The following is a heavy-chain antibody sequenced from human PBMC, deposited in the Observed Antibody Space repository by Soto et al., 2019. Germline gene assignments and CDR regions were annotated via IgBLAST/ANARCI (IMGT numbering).Heavy chain of an antibody. CDR1: GFTFSGSA. D-gene: IGHD4-4*01. CDR3: TRHFDYSNDWFDP. Sequence: PGGSLRLSCAASGFTFSGSAMHWVRQASGKGLEWVGRIRSKANSYATAYAASVKGRFTISRDDSKNTAYLQMNSLKTEDTAAYYCTRHFDYSNDWFDPWGQGTLVTVSS. V-gene: IGHV3-73*01. J-gene: IGHJ5*02. CDR2: IRSKANSYAT.